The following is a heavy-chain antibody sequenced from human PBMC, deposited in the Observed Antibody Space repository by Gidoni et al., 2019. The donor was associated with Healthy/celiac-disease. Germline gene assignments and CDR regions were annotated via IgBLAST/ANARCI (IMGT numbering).Heavy chain of an antibody. D-gene: IGHD4-17*01. J-gene: IGHJ4*02. CDR3: AREQARLYYGDSPFDY. Sequence: QVQLQESGPGLVKPSQTLSLTCTVYGGSISSGDYYWSWIRQPPGKGLEWIGYIYYSGSTYYNPSLKSRVTTSVDTSKNQFSLKLSSVTAADTAVYYCAREQARLYYGDSPFDYWGQGTLVTVSS. CDR2: IYYSGST. CDR1: GGSISSGDYY. V-gene: IGHV4-30-4*01.